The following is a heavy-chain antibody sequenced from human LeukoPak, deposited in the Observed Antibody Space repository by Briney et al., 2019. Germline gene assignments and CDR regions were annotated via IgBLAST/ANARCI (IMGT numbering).Heavy chain of an antibody. CDR3: ARDPIAAAGTWYGMDV. CDR2: ISSSSIYI. Sequence: GGSLRLSCAASGFTFSSYSMNWVRQAPGKGLEWVSSISSSSIYIYYADAVKGRFTIFRDNGKNSLYLQMNSLRAEDTAVYYCARDPIAAAGTWYGMDVWGQGTTVTVSS. CDR1: GFTFSSYS. V-gene: IGHV3-21*06. J-gene: IGHJ6*02. D-gene: IGHD6-13*01.